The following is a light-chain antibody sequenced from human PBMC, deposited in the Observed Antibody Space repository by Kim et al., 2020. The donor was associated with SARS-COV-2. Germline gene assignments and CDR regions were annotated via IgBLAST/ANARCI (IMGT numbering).Light chain of an antibody. V-gene: IGKV1-16*02. J-gene: IGKJ1*01. Sequence: ASVGDRVTITCRASQDISSYLAWFQQKPGNAPKSLSYAASSLQSGVPSKFTGSGSGTHFTLTISNLQREDVATYYCQQYDIFPRTFGQGTKVDIK. CDR2: AAS. CDR3: QQYDIFPRT. CDR1: QDISSY.